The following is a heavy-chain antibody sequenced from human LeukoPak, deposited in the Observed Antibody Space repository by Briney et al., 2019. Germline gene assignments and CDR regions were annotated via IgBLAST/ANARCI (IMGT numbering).Heavy chain of an antibody. CDR3: ARGPSISTTHTAYYYGMDV. CDR2: IRNKANSYTT. V-gene: IGHV3-72*01. J-gene: IGHJ6*04. D-gene: IGHD1-1*01. Sequence: GGSLRLSCAASGFTFSDHYMDWVRQAPGKGLEWVCRIRNKANSYTTEYAASGKGRFSISRDESENLVYLQMNSLKTEDTAVYYCARGPSISTTHTAYYYGMDVWGKGTTVTVSS. CDR1: GFTFSDHY.